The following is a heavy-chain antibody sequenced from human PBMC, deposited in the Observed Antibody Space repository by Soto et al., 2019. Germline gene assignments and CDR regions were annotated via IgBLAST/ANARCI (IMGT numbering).Heavy chain of an antibody. CDR1: GGSISSYY. CDR2: IYYSGST. J-gene: IGHJ4*02. D-gene: IGHD3-9*01. CDR3: ARSAIPTYGILTAYYSPTSYFDY. Sequence: PSETLSLTCTVSGGSISSYYWSWIRQPPGKGLEWIGYIYYSGSTNYNPSLKSRVTISVDTSKNQFSLKLSSVTAADTAVYYCARSAIPTYGILTAYYSPTSYFDYWGQGSLVTVS. V-gene: IGHV4-59*01.